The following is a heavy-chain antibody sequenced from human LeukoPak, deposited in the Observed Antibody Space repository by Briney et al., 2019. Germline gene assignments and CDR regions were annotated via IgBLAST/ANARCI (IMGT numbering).Heavy chain of an antibody. CDR3: TRGLNGITIFGVVMALDY. CDR2: IKSKTDSGTT. Sequence: GGSLRLSCAASGFTFSNAWMSWVRQAPGKGLEWVGRIKSKTDSGTTDYAAPVKGRFTISRDDSKNTLYLQMNSLKTEDTAVYYCTRGLNGITIFGVVMALDYWGQGTLVTVSS. CDR1: GFTFSNAW. J-gene: IGHJ4*02. V-gene: IGHV3-15*01. D-gene: IGHD3-3*01.